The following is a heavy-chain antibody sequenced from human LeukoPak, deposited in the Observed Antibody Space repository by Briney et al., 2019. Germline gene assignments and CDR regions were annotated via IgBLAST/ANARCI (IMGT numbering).Heavy chain of an antibody. Sequence: SETLSLTCTVSGGSVTDYYWSWIRQPPGKGLEWIGYIYYSGSTNYNPSLKSRVTISVDTSKNQFSLKLSSVTAADTAVYYCARTPNYYDSSGHDAFDIWGQGTMVTVSS. D-gene: IGHD3-22*01. CDR1: GGSVTDYY. V-gene: IGHV4-59*02. CDR2: IYYSGST. CDR3: ARTPNYYDSSGHDAFDI. J-gene: IGHJ3*02.